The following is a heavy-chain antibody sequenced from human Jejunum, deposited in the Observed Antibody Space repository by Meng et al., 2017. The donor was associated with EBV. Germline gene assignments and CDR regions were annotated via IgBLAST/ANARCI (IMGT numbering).Heavy chain of an antibody. V-gene: IGHV3-23*04. CDR2: ITGSGGST. CDR3: AKLTRA. CDR1: GFTFSSQS. Sequence: EVQLGESGEGLLQPGGSLRLSCEASGFTFSSQSMSWVRQAPGKGLEWVSAITGSGGSTYYTDSVKGRFTISRDNSKNTLYLQMNSLRAEDTAVYYCAKLTRAWGQGTLVTVSS. J-gene: IGHJ5*02.